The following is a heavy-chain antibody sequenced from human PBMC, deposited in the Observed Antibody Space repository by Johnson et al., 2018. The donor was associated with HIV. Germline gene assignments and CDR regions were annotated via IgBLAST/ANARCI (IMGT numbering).Heavy chain of an antibody. D-gene: IGHD3-22*01. CDR3: ARATYYYDWSGYLTRPRAFDM. CDR2: INWNGGST. V-gene: IGHV3-20*04. Sequence: VQLVESGGGVVRPGGSLGLSCAASGFTFDDYDMTWVRQAPGKGLEWVSGINWNGGSTGYADSLKGRFTISRDNAKNSLYLEMKSLRAEDTALYYCARATYYYDWSGYLTRPRAFDMWGQGTMVTVSS. CDR1: GFTFDDYD. J-gene: IGHJ3*02.